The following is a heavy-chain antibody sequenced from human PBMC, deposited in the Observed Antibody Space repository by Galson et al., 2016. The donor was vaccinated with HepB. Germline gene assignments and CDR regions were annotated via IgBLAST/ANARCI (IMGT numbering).Heavy chain of an antibody. D-gene: IGHD5-12*01. CDR2: IFHSGRT. J-gene: IGHJ3*02. Sequence: ETLSLTCSVSGVSISSFYWSWIRQPPGKRLEWIGYIFHSGRTDYNPSLKSRATMPLDTSKNQFSLNLTSVTAADTAVYYCARQGATFDIWGQGTMVTVSS. CDR1: GVSISSFY. V-gene: IGHV4-59*08. CDR3: ARQGATFDI.